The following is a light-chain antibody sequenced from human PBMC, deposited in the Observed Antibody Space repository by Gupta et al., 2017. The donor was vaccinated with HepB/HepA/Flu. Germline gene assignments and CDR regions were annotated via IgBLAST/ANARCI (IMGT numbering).Light chain of an antibody. V-gene: IGLV1-40*01. CDR2: GNS. CDR3: QSYDSSLSGSPV. Sequence: QSVLTQPPSVSGAPGQRVTISCTGSSSNIGAGYDVHWYQQLPGTAPKLLIYGNSNRPSGDPDRFSGSKSGTSASLAITGLQAEDEADYYCQSYDSSLSGSPVFGTGTKVTVL. J-gene: IGLJ1*01. CDR1: SSNIGAGYD.